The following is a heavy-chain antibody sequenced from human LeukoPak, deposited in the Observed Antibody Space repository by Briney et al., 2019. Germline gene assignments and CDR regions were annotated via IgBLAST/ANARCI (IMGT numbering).Heavy chain of an antibody. CDR3: APLVVVPAATPFDY. D-gene: IGHD2-2*01. J-gene: IGHJ4*02. CDR1: GFTFSSYA. V-gene: IGHV3-23*01. CDR2: ISGSGGST. Sequence: GGSLRLSCAASGFTFSSYAMSWVRQAPGKGLEWVSAISGSGGSTYYADSVKGRFTISRDNSNNTLYVQMSSLRAEDTAVYYCAPLVVVPAATPFDYWGQGTLVTVSS.